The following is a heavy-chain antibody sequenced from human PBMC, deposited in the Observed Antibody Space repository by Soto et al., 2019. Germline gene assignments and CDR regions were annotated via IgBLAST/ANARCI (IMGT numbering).Heavy chain of an antibody. J-gene: IGHJ4*02. CDR3: ARDPRDGYHSPPDY. V-gene: IGHV3-74*01. D-gene: IGHD5-12*01. CDR2: INGDGSST. CDR1: GFTFNSHW. Sequence: GESLKISCVPSGFTFNSHWMHWVRQAPGKGLVWVSRINGDGSSTSYADSVRGRFTISRDNAKNTLYLQMNSLRAEDTAVYYCARDPRDGYHSPPDYWGQGTLVTVSS.